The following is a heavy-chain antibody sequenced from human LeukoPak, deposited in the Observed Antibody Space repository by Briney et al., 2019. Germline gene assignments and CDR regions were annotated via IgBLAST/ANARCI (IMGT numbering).Heavy chain of an antibody. CDR1: GYSISSAYY. J-gene: IGHJ4*02. Sequence: PSETLSLTCTVSGYSISSAYYWSWIRQPPGKGLEWIGYIYYSGSTNYNPSLKSRVTISVDTSKNQFSLKLSSVTAADTAVYYCAKSKWFGGDFDYWGQGTLVTVSS. CDR3: AKSKWFGGDFDY. D-gene: IGHD3-22*01. V-gene: IGHV4-61*01. CDR2: IYYSGST.